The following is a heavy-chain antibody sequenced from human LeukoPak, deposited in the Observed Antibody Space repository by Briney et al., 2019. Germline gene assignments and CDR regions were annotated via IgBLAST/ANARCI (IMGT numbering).Heavy chain of an antibody. V-gene: IGHV3-23*01. Sequence: GGSLRLSSAASGFTFSSYAMSWVRQAPGKGLEWVSAISGSGGSTYYADSVKGRFTISRDNSKNTLYLQMNSLRAEDTAVYYCAKGGAYCGGDCYDSEYFQHWGQGTLVTVSS. CDR3: AKGGAYCGGDCYDSEYFQH. CDR1: GFTFSSYA. D-gene: IGHD2-21*02. J-gene: IGHJ1*01. CDR2: ISGSGGST.